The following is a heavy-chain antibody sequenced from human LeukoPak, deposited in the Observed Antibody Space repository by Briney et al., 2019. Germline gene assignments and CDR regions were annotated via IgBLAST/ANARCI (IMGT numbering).Heavy chain of an antibody. CDR3: ARGAPGLTPYYFDY. CDR2: LNQDGSEE. V-gene: IGHV3-7*01. CDR1: RFVFGAYW. D-gene: IGHD1-14*01. J-gene: IGHJ4*02. Sequence: GGSLRLSCAASRFVFGAYWMTWVRQAPGKGVEWVASLNQDGSEEYYVDSMRGRFTISRDNTKNSVYLRMNSLRAEDTAVYYCARGAPGLTPYYFDYWGQGTLVTVSS.